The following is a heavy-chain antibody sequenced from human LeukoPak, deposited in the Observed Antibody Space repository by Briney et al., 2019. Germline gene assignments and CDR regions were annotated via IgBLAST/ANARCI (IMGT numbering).Heavy chain of an antibody. CDR1: GYTFTSYY. J-gene: IGHJ4*02. D-gene: IGHD2-2*01. CDR3: ARAAGVPAAMYYFDH. CDR2: INPSGGST. Sequence: ASVKVSCKASGYTFTSYYMHWVRQAPGQGLEWMGIINPSGGSTSYAQKFQGRVTMTRDTSTSTVYMELSSLRSEDTAVYYCARAAGVPAAMYYFDHWGQGTLVTVSS. V-gene: IGHV1-46*01.